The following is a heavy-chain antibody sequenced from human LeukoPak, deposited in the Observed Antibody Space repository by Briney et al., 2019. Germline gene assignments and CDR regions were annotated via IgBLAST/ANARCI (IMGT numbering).Heavy chain of an antibody. J-gene: IGHJ4*02. V-gene: IGHV1-46*01. Sequence: ASVKVSCRASGYTFTNYYIHWVRQAPGHGLEWMGISNPSGDSTNYAQKFQGRVTMTRDTSTSTVYMDLSSLRSEDTAVYYCARWTTTFLDYWGQGTLVTVSS. CDR1: GYTFTNYY. CDR3: ARWTTTFLDY. D-gene: IGHD1-1*01. CDR2: SNPSGDST.